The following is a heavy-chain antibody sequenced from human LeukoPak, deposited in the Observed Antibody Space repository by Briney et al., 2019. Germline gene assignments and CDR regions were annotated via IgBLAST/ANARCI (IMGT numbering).Heavy chain of an antibody. V-gene: IGHV3-23*01. D-gene: IGHD6-13*01. CDR1: GFTFGRSA. Sequence: GGSLRLSRAGSGFTFGRSAMSSARQAPGKGLEWVAGISGSGGSTYYADSVKGRFTISRDNSKNTLFLQMNSLRAEDTALYSNYLYSSIWRYNNNWGQGTLVTVSS. CDR3: YLYSSIWRYNNN. J-gene: IGHJ4*02. CDR2: ISGSGGST.